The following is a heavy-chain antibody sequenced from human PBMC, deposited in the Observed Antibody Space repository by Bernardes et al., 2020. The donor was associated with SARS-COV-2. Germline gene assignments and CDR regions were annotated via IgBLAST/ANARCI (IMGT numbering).Heavy chain of an antibody. Sequence: KVSCKASGYTFSDYYIHWLRQAPGQGFEWMGWISPKSGATNYAQKFQGRVIMTRDTAISTEYMQLNRLTSDDTAVYYCARTFYYDRGGDSVFDQWGQGTLVSVSS. J-gene: IGHJ4*02. CDR3: ARTFYYDRGGDSVFDQ. D-gene: IGHD2-21*01. V-gene: IGHV1-2*02. CDR2: ISPKSGAT. CDR1: GYTFSDYY.